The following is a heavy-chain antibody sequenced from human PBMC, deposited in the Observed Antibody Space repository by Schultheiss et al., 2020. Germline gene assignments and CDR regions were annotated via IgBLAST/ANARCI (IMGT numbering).Heavy chain of an antibody. J-gene: IGHJ5*02. D-gene: IGHD6-13*01. Sequence: GGSLRLSCAASGFTFSSYGMHWVRQAPGKGLEWVAVISYDGSNKYYADSVKGRFTISRDNAKNSLYLQMNSLRAEDTALYYCAKAGQLVLSSWFDPWGQGTLVTVSS. CDR3: AKAGQLVLSSWFDP. CDR1: GFTFSSYG. V-gene: IGHV3-30*18. CDR2: ISYDGSNK.